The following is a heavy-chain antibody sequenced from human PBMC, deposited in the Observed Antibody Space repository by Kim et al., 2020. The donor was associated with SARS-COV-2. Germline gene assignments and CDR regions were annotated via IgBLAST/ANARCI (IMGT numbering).Heavy chain of an antibody. CDR2: ISYDGSNK. CDR3: ARDPGAAMVMDNWFDP. V-gene: IGHV3-30-3*01. D-gene: IGHD5-18*01. Sequence: GGSLRLSCAASGFTFSSYAMHWVRQAPGKGLEWVAVISYDGSNKYYADSVKGRFTISRDNSKNTLYLQMNSLRAEDTAVYYCARDPGAAMVMDNWFDPWGQGTLVTVSS. J-gene: IGHJ5*02. CDR1: GFTFSSYA.